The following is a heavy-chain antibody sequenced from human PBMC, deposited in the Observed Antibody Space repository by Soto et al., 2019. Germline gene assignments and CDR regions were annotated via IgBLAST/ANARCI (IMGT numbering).Heavy chain of an antibody. V-gene: IGHV4-34*01. CDR1: GGSFSGYY. CDR2: INHSGST. J-gene: IGHJ3*02. D-gene: IGHD2-15*01. CDR3: ARGGGWTDAFDI. Sequence: QVQLQQWGAGLLKPSETLSLTCAVYGGSFSGYYWSWIRQPPGKGLEWIGEINHSGSTNYNPSLKSRVTISVDTSKNQFSLKLSSVTAADTAVYYCARGGGWTDAFDIWGQGTMVTVSS.